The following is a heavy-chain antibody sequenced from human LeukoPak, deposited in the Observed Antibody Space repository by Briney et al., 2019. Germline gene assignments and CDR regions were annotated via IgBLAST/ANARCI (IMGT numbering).Heavy chain of an antibody. V-gene: IGHV4-34*01. CDR1: GGSFSGYY. D-gene: IGHD5-24*01. CDR3: RSYVGDMATVRDAFDI. J-gene: IGHJ3*02. Sequence: SETLSLTCAVYGGSFSGYYWSWIRQPPGKGLEWIGEINHSGSTNYNPSLKSRVTISVDTSKNQFSLKLSSVTAADTAVYYCRSYVGDMATVRDAFDIWGQGTMVTVSS. CDR2: INHSGST.